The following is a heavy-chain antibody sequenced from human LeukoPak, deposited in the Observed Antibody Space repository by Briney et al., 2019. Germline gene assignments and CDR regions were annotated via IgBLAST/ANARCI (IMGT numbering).Heavy chain of an antibody. CDR1: GFTFSSYA. Sequence: GGSLRLSCAASGFTFSSYAMSWVRQAPGKGLVWVSAISGSGGSTYYADSVKGRFTISRDNSKNTLYLQMNSLRAEDTAVYYCASQEYTSGWLYWGQGTLVTVSS. CDR2: ISGSGGST. CDR3: ASQEYTSGWLY. J-gene: IGHJ4*02. D-gene: IGHD6-19*01. V-gene: IGHV3-23*01.